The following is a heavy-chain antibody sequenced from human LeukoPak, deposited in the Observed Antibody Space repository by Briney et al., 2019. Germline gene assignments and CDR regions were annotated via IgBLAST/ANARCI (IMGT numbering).Heavy chain of an antibody. D-gene: IGHD3/OR15-3a*01. CDR2: INHSGST. CDR3: AREKSDSWTASSPSYYMDV. J-gene: IGHJ6*03. V-gene: IGHV4-34*01. Sequence: SETLSLTCAVYGGSFSGYYWSWIRQPPGKGLEWIGEINHSGSTNYNPSLKSRVTMSVDTSKKQFSLKLASATAADTAVYYCAREKSDSWTASSPSYYMDVWGRGTTVIVSS. CDR1: GGSFSGYY.